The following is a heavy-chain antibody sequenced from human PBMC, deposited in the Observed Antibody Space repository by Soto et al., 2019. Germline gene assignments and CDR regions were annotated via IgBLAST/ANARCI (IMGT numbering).Heavy chain of an antibody. V-gene: IGHV4-4*07. Sequence: SETLSLTCTVSGASISGYYWSWIRKSSGKGLEWIGRIYATRTTDYNPSLKSRVMMSVDTSKKQFSLRLRSVTAADTAVYYCVRDGTKTLRDWFDPWGQGISVTVSS. CDR3: VRDGTKTLRDWFDP. CDR2: IYATRTT. CDR1: GASISGYY. J-gene: IGHJ5*02. D-gene: IGHD1-1*01.